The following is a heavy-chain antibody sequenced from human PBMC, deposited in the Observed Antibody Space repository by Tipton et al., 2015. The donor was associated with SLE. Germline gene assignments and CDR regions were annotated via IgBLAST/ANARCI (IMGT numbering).Heavy chain of an antibody. CDR1: GFTFSSYA. Sequence: SLRLSCAASGFTFSSYAIHWVRQAPGKGLEYVSAISSNGGSTYYANSVKGRFTISRDNSKNTLYLQMGSLRAEDMAVYYCASLDYGDYEYFDLWGRGTLVTVSS. V-gene: IGHV3-64*01. J-gene: IGHJ2*01. CDR3: ASLDYGDYEYFDL. CDR2: ISSNGGST. D-gene: IGHD4-17*01.